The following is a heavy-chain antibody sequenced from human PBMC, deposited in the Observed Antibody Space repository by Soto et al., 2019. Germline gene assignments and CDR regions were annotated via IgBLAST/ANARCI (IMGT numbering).Heavy chain of an antibody. J-gene: IGHJ4*02. CDR1: GFTFSNYW. D-gene: IGHD3-16*02. V-gene: IGHV3-7*03. CDR2: IKQDGSEK. Sequence: QLVESGGGVVQPGGSLRLSCAASGFTFSNYWMNWVRQAPGKGVEWVANIKQDGSEKNFVDSVNGRFTISRDNARKSLYLQMNSLRPEDTAVYYCARGRVDYIWGSYRDASHPLDYWGQGTLVTVSS. CDR3: ARGRVDYIWGSYRDASHPLDY.